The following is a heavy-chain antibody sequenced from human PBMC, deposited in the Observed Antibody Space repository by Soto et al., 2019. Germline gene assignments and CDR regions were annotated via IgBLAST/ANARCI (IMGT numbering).Heavy chain of an antibody. V-gene: IGHV5-51*01. CDR2: IYPSDSDT. CDR3: ARGGVSTRTFDY. D-gene: IGHD3-3*01. CDR1: GYNFAGYW. Sequence: GESLKISCKGSGYNFAGYWIAWVRQMPGKGLELMGIIYPSDSDTRYRPSFQGQVTISADKSISSAYLQWSSLRASDTAMYYCARGGVSTRTFDYWGEGTPVTVSS. J-gene: IGHJ4*02.